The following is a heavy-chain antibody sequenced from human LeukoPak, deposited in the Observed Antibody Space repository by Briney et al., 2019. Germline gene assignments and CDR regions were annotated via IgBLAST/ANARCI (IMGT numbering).Heavy chain of an antibody. J-gene: IGHJ3*02. CDR1: GFTFSSYS. V-gene: IGHV3-21*01. D-gene: IGHD3-3*01. CDR3: ARGNYDFWSGNHAFDI. Sequence: GGSLRLSCAASGFTFSSYSMNWVRQAPGKGLKWVSSISSSSSSYIYYADSVKGRFTISRDIAKNSLYLQMNSLRAEDTAMYYCARGNYDFWSGNHAFDIWGQGTMVTVSS. CDR2: ISSSSSSYI.